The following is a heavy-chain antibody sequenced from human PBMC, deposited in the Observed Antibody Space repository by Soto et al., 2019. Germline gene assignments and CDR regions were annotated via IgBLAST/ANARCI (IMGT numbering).Heavy chain of an antibody. CDR1: GGSISSYY. J-gene: IGHJ6*02. CDR2: IYYSGST. CDR3: ARGSIRVSYYGMDV. Sequence: SETLSLTCTVPGGSISSYYWSWIRQPPGKGLEWIGYIYYSGSTNYNPSLKSRVTISVDTSKNQFSLKLSSVTAADTAVYYCARGSIRVSYYGMDVWGQGTTVTVSS. V-gene: IGHV4-59*01. D-gene: IGHD2-2*01.